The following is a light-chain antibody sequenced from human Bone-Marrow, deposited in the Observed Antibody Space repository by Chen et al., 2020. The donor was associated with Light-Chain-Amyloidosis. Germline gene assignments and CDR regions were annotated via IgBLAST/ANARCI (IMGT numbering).Light chain of an antibody. CDR2: EDD. J-gene: IGLJ3*02. CDR1: SGSIATNY. Sequence: NFILTQPHSLSESPGKTVRISCTRGSGSIATNYVQWYQQRPGSSPTTVIYEDDQRPSGVPDRFSGSIDRSSNSASLTISGLKTEDEADYYCQSYQGSSQGVFGGGTKLTVL. CDR3: QSYQGSSQGV. V-gene: IGLV6-57*01.